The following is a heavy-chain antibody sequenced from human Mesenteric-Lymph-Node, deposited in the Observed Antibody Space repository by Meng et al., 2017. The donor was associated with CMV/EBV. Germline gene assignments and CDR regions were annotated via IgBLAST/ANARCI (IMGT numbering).Heavy chain of an antibody. CDR2: INSDGSST. V-gene: IGHV3-74*01. CDR3: ARDSGYTGYGIDY. Sequence: AASGFTFSRYWMHWVRQAPGKGLVWVSRINSDGSSTSYADSVKGRFTISRDNAKNTLYLQMNSLRAEDTAVYYCARDSGYTGYGIDYWGQGTLVTVSS. J-gene: IGHJ4*02. CDR1: GFTFSRYW. D-gene: IGHD5-12*01.